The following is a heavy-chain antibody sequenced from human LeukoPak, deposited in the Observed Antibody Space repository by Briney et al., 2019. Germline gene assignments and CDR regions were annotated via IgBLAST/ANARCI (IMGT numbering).Heavy chain of an antibody. CDR3: ARGGYGGNSLHAFDI. CDR1: GYTFTSYG. CDR2: ISAYNGNT. V-gene: IGHV1-18*01. Sequence: ASVKVSCKASGYTFTSYGISWVRQAPGQGLEWMGWISAYNGNTNYAQKLQGRVTMTTDTSTSTAYMELSSLRSEDTAVYYCARGGYGGNSLHAFDIWGQGTMVTVSS. J-gene: IGHJ3*02. D-gene: IGHD4-23*01.